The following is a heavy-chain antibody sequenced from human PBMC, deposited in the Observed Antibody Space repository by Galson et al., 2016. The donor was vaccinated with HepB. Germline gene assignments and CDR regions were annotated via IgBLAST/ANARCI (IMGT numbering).Heavy chain of an antibody. CDR3: ARAYYDSSGYRYYFDH. J-gene: IGHJ4*02. V-gene: IGHV1-18*01. D-gene: IGHD3-22*01. Sequence: SVKVSCKASGYSFRTYGITWVRQAPGQGLEWMGWINAYSGITKYAENFQGRVTMTTDTSASTAYMELSIMTSEDTAVYYCARAYYDSSGYRYYFDHWGQGTLVTVSS. CDR1: GYSFRTYG. CDR2: INAYSGIT.